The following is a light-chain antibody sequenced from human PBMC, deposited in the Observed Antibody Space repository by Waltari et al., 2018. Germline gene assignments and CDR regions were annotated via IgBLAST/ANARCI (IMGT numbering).Light chain of an antibody. CDR2: EDN. CDR1: SSDVGRYNL. V-gene: IGLV2-23*01. J-gene: IGLJ1*01. Sequence: QSALPQPASVSGATGQSLTIPCTGPSSDVGRYNLVSWYQQQPGKAPKIIIYEDNKRPSGVSNRFSGSKSGNTASLTISGLQADAEADYYCCSYAGTSTYVFGTGTSVTVL. CDR3: CSYAGTSTYV.